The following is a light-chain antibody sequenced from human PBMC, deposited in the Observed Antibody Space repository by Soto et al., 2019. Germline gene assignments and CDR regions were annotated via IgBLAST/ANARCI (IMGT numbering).Light chain of an antibody. CDR3: QSYDSSLSGSV. Sequence: QAVVTQPPSVSGAPGQRVTISCTGSSSNIGAGYDVHWYQQLPGTAPKLLIYGNSNRPSGVPDRFSGSKSGTSASLASTGLQDEDEADYYCQSYDSSLSGSVFGGGTKLTVL. CDR2: GNS. V-gene: IGLV1-40*01. J-gene: IGLJ2*01. CDR1: SSNIGAGYD.